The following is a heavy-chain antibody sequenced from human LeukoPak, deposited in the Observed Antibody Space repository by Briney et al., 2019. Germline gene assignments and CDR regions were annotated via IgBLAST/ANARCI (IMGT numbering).Heavy chain of an antibody. J-gene: IGHJ6*03. CDR1: VGTFSSYA. D-gene: IGHD4-17*01. CDR3: ARGSTVTGYYYYYMDV. Sequence: SVKVSCKASVGTFSSYAISWVRQAPGQGLEWMGGIIPIFGTANYAQKFQGRVTITADESTSTAYMELSSLRSEDTAVYYCARGSTVTGYYYYYMDVWGKGTTVTVSS. V-gene: IGHV1-69*13. CDR2: IIPIFGTA.